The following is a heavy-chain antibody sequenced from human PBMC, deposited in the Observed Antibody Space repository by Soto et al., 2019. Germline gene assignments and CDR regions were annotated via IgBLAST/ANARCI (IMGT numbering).Heavy chain of an antibody. J-gene: IGHJ4*02. Sequence: PAGTLDLPCAAYGGSFSGYYWRWIRQPPGRGLEWIGEINHSGSTNYNPSLKSPDTISVDTSKNQISLKLSSVTAADTAVYYCARGVSSIAARRRFDYWGQGTLVTVSS. CDR2: INHSGST. CDR3: ARGVSSIAARRRFDY. V-gene: IGHV4-34*01. CDR1: GGSFSGYY. D-gene: IGHD6-6*01.